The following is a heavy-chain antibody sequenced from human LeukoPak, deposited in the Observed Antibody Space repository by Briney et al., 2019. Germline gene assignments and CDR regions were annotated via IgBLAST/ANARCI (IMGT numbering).Heavy chain of an antibody. J-gene: IGHJ3*02. D-gene: IGHD4-17*01. CDR1: GGAISSYY. CDR2: IYYSGST. V-gene: IGHV4-59*01. CDR3: ARDLYDYGDYFDAFDI. Sequence: SETLSLTCTVSGGAISSYYWSWIRQPPGKGLEWIGYIYYSGSTNYIPSLKSRVTISVDTSKNQFSLKLSSVTAADTAVYYCARDLYDYGDYFDAFDIWGQGTMVTVSS.